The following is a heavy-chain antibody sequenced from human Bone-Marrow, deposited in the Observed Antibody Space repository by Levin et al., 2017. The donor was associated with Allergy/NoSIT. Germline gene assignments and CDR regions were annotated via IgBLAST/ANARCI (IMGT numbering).Heavy chain of an antibody. CDR2: IREDGADT. J-gene: IGHJ4*02. V-gene: IGHV3-74*01. D-gene: IGHD3-10*01. CDR3: ARDRVAGSGSLDC. Sequence: GGSLRLSCAASGFTFSSHWMHWVRQVPGKGLVWVSRIREDGADTSYADSVKGRFTISRDNAESTVFMQMNNLRAEDTSIYYCARDRVAGSGSLDCWGQGTLVTVSS. CDR1: GFTFSSHW.